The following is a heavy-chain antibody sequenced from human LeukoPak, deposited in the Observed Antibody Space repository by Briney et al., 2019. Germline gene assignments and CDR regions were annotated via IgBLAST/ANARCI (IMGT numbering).Heavy chain of an antibody. Sequence: PGGSLRLSCAVSGFTFSSYAMAWVRQAPGKGLEWVSAISDSGANTYYADSVKGRSTVSRDNSKNTLYLQMNSLRAEDTAVYYCAKDSGSFDFWGQGTLVTGSS. CDR2: ISDSGANT. CDR1: GFTFSSYA. CDR3: AKDSGSFDF. J-gene: IGHJ4*02. D-gene: IGHD1-26*01. V-gene: IGHV3-23*01.